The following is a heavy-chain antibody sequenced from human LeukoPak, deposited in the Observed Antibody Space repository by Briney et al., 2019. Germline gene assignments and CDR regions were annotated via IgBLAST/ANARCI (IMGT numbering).Heavy chain of an antibody. Sequence: PGGSLRLSCVASGFTFTNYGMHWVRQAPGKGLEWVAFIRSDGSKNYYGDSVRGRFTISRDTSKNTLYLQMNTLRPEDTAVYYCTKASGRNLYGMDVWGQGTMVIVSS. D-gene: IGHD3-10*01. J-gene: IGHJ6*02. CDR2: IRSDGSKN. V-gene: IGHV3-30*02. CDR3: TKASGRNLYGMDV. CDR1: GFTFTNYG.